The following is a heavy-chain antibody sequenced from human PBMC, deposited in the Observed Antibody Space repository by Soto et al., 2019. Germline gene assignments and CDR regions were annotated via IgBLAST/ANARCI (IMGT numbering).Heavy chain of an antibody. J-gene: IGHJ3*02. CDR1: GYTFTIYY. CDR3: ARGSLYYYDSSGWPYAFDI. CDR2: INPSGGST. D-gene: IGHD3-22*01. Sequence: GASVKVSCKASGYTFTIYYMHWVRQAPGQGLEWMGIINPSGGSTSYAQKFQGRVTMTRDTSTSTVYMELSSLRSEDTAVYYCARGSLYYYDSSGWPYAFDIWGQGTMVTVSS. V-gene: IGHV1-46*01.